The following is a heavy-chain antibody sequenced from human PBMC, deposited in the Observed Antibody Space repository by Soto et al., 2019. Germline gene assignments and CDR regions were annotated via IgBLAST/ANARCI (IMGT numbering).Heavy chain of an antibody. V-gene: IGHV4-34*01. CDR3: ARVDSSSAPYYYYGMDV. CDR2: INHSGST. CDR1: GGSFSGYY. J-gene: IGHJ6*02. D-gene: IGHD6-6*01. Sequence: SATLSLTCAVYGGSFSGYYWSWIRQQPGKGLEWIGEINHSGSTNYNPSLKSRVTISVDTSKNQFSLTLSSVTAADTAVYYCARVDSSSAPYYYYGMDVRGQRTTVTV.